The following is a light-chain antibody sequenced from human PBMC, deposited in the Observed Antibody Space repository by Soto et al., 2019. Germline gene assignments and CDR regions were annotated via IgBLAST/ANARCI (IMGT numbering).Light chain of an antibody. J-gene: IGLJ2*01. Sequence: QSALTQPASVSGSPGQSITISCTGTSSDVGGYTYVSWYQHYPGKAPKLMIYEVSNRPSGVSNHFSGSKSANTASLTISGLQAYDEADYYCKSYTDSSTVVFGGGTKLTVL. CDR3: KSYTDSSTVV. CDR1: SSDVGGYTY. CDR2: EVS. V-gene: IGLV2-14*01.